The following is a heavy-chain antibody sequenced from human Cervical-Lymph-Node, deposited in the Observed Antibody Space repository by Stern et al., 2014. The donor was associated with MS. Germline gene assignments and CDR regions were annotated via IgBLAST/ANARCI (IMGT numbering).Heavy chain of an antibody. CDR2: LKPNGGGT. V-gene: IGHV1-2*06. D-gene: IGHD1-14*01. CDR3: ARGEGYRTHFDY. Sequence: VQLVESGAEVKKPGASVKVSCKASGYTFTGYYMHWVRQAPGQGLEWMGRLKPNGGGTNYAQKFQGRVTMTRDTSISTAYMELSRLRSDDTAVYYCARGEGYRTHFDYWGQGTLVTVSS. CDR1: GYTFTGYY. J-gene: IGHJ4*02.